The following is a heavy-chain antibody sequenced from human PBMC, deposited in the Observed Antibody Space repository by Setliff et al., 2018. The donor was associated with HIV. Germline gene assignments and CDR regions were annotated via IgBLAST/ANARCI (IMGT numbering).Heavy chain of an antibody. CDR2: VHYGGSI. CDR3: VRHEAVRYQLLWVTAKWFDP. D-gene: IGHD2-2*01. J-gene: IGHJ5*02. V-gene: IGHV4-39*01. CDR1: GGPISTNDYY. Sequence: PSETLSLTCTVSGGPISTNDYYWGFIRQSPGKGLEWIASVHYGGSIFYNPSLKSRVSLSVGTSKRQFFLNLSSATTADTATYYCVRHEAVRYQLLWVTAKWFDPWGQGTLVTVSS.